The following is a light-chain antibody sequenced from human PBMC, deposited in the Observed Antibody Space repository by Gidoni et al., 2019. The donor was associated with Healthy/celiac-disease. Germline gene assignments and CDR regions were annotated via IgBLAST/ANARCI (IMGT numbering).Light chain of an antibody. CDR1: QSISSW. J-gene: IGKJ1*01. CDR3: QQYNSYSWT. V-gene: IGKV1-5*03. CDR2: KAS. Sequence: TQLTQSPSTLSASVGDRVTITCRASQSISSWLAWYQQKPGKAPKLLIYKASSLESGVPSRFSGSGSGTEFTLTISSLQPDDFATYYCQQYNSYSWTFGQXTKVEIK.